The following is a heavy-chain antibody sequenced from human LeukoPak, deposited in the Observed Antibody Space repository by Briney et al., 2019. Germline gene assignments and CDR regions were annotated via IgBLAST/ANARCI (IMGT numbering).Heavy chain of an antibody. V-gene: IGHV4-34*01. CDR1: GGSFTIYS. CDR2: ISPSGNT. J-gene: IGHJ2*01. D-gene: IGHD6-19*01. Sequence: SETLSLTCAVYGGSFTIYSWTWIRQPPGKSLEWVGEISPSGNTQYNPSLKSRVTISLDASKSQFYLKLNSVTAADTAVYYCARVAQNLERIAVAGTSEWRANWYFDLWGRGTLVTVSS. CDR3: ARVAQNLERIAVAGTSEWRANWYFDL.